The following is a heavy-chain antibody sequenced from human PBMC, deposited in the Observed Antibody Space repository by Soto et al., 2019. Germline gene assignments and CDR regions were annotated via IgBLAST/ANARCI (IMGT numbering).Heavy chain of an antibody. V-gene: IGHV5-10-1*01. CDR1: GYSFTNYW. D-gene: IGHD3-22*01. CDR2: IDPSDSYT. CDR3: ARLTYYDSSGYSPTLAFDI. J-gene: IGHJ3*02. Sequence: PGESLKISCTGSGYSFTNYWIGWVRQMPGKGLEWMGRIDPSDSYTNYSPSFQGHVTISADKSISTAYLQWSSLKASDTAMYYCARLTYYDSSGYSPTLAFDIWGQGTMVTVSS.